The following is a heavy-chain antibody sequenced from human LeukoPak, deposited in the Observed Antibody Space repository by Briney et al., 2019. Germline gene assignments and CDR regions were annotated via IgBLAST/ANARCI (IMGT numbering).Heavy chain of an antibody. D-gene: IGHD3-10*01. CDR3: ARGRRLVGYYYYGMDV. CDR2: ISSSSSTI. V-gene: IGHV3-48*02. J-gene: IGHJ6*02. CDR1: GFTFSSYS. Sequence: GGSLRLSCAASGFTFSSYSMTWVRQAPGKGLEWVSYISSSSSTIYYADSVKGRFTISRDNAKNSLYLQMNSLRDEDTAVYYCARGRRLVGYYYYGMDVWGQGTTVTVSS.